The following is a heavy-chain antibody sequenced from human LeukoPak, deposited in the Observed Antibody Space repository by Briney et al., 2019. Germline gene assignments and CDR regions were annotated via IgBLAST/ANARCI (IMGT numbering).Heavy chain of an antibody. V-gene: IGHV1-8*01. J-gene: IGHJ3*02. CDR1: GYTFSSYD. D-gene: IGHD1-26*01. Sequence: GASVKVSCKASGYTFSSYDINWVRQATGQGLEWMGWMNPNSGSTGYAQKFQGRVTMTRNTSITTAYMELSSLRSEDTAVYYCARVRSGSYFLVRYAFDIWGQGTMVTVSS. CDR2: MNPNSGST. CDR3: ARVRSGSYFLVRYAFDI.